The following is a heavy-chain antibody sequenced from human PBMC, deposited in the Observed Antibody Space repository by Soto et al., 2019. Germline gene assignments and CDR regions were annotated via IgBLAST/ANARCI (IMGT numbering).Heavy chain of an antibody. CDR1: GFTFSSYA. J-gene: IGHJ3*02. Sequence: GGSLRLSCAASGFTFSSYAMSWVRQAPGKGLEWVSAISGSGGSTYYADSVKGRFTISRDNSKNTLYLQMNSLRAEDTAVYYCAKVGPESIAARPRALNAFDIWGQGTMVTVS. CDR2: ISGSGGST. CDR3: AKVGPESIAARPRALNAFDI. D-gene: IGHD6-6*01. V-gene: IGHV3-23*01.